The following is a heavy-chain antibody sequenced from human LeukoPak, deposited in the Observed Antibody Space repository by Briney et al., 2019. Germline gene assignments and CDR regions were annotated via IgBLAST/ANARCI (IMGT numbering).Heavy chain of an antibody. J-gene: IGHJ4*02. D-gene: IGHD5-12*01. CDR1: GGSISSYY. CDR3: ARHLVATILFDY. V-gene: IGHV4-59*08. Sequence: SETLSLTCTVSGGSISSYYWSWIRQPPGKGLEWIGYIHYSGSTNQNPSLKSRVTISIDTSKNQFSLKLSSVTAADTAVYYCARHLVATILFDYWGQGTLVTVSS. CDR2: IHYSGST.